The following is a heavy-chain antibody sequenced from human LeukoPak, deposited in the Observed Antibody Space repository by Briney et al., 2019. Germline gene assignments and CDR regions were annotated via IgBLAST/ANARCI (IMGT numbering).Heavy chain of an antibody. D-gene: IGHD6-19*01. V-gene: IGHV3-23*01. J-gene: IGHJ4*02. Sequence: PGGSLRLSCAASGFPFSNYAMSWVRQAPGKGLEWVSAIGVNTYYTDSVKGRFTISRDNAKNMLHLQMSSLTGEDTALYYCVRRGDASSGWGDHDYWGQGALVTVSS. CDR1: GFPFSNYA. CDR3: VRRGDASSGWGDHDY. CDR2: IGVNT.